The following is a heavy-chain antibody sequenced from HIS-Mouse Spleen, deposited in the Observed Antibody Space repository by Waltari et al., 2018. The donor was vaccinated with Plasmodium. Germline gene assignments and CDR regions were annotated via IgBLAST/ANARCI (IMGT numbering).Heavy chain of an antibody. CDR3: AKGSAVDPVDY. Sequence: QVQLVESGGGVVQPGRSLRLSCAASGFTFSSYGMHWVRQAPGKGLEWVAVISYDGSNKYYADSVKGRFTISRDNSKNTLYLQMNSLRADDTAVYYCAKGSAVDPVDYWGQGTLVIVSS. CDR2: ISYDGSNK. D-gene: IGHD5-12*01. V-gene: IGHV3-30*18. CDR1: GFTFSSYG. J-gene: IGHJ4*02.